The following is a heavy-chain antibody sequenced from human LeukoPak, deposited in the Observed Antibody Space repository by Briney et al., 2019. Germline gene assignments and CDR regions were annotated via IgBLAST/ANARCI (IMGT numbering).Heavy chain of an antibody. J-gene: IGHJ4*02. CDR1: GFTFTTHW. CDR2: IKPDGSDK. V-gene: IGHV3-7*01. CDR3: SGRSGFSSIY. Sequence: EGSLRLSCAASGFTFTTHWMNWVRQAPGGGQEWLANIKPDGSDKYYVDSVMGRFTISRDNAKNLVYLQMNSLRTEDTAVYYCSGRSGFSSIYWGQGTLVTVSS. D-gene: IGHD6-19*01.